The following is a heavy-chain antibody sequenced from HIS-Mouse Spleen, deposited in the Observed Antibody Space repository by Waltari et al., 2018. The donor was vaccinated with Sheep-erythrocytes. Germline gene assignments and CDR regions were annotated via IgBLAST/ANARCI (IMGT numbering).Heavy chain of an antibody. CDR2: IYYSGST. V-gene: IGHV4-31*03. J-gene: IGHJ5*02. Sequence: QVQLQESGPGLVKPSQTLSLTCTVSGGSISSGGYYWSWIRQHPGKGLEWIGYIYYSGSTYYNPSLKSRVTIPVDTSKNQFSLKLSSVTAADTAVYYCARALIITMVRGVTSNWFDPWGQGTLVTVSS. CDR1: GGSISSGGYY. CDR3: ARALIITMVRGVTSNWFDP. D-gene: IGHD3-10*01.